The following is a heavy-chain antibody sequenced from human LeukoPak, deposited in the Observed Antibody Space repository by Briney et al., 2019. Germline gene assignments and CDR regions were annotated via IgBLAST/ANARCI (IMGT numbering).Heavy chain of an antibody. CDR1: GFTFSSYA. Sequence: GGSLRLSCAASGFTFSSYATSWVRQAPGKGLEWVSAISGSGGSTYYADSVKGRFTISRDNSKNTLYLQMNSLRAEDTAVYYCAKLYYGDYNQPFDYWGQGTLVTVSS. J-gene: IGHJ4*02. CDR2: ISGSGGST. D-gene: IGHD4-17*01. V-gene: IGHV3-23*01. CDR3: AKLYYGDYNQPFDY.